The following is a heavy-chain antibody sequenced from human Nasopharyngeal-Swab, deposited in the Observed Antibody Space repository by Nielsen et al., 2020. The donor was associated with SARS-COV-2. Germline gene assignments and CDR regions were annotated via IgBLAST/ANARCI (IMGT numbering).Heavy chain of an antibody. D-gene: IGHD3-3*01. J-gene: IGHJ4*02. V-gene: IGHV3-23*03. CDR3: AKGGEAGQRVVEWLYYFDY. CDR1: GFTFSSYA. CDR2: IYSGGSST. Sequence: GESLKISCAASGFTFSSYAMSWVRQAPGKGLAWVSVIYSGGSSTYYADSVKGRFTISRDNSKNTLYLQMNSLRAEDTAVYYCAKGGEAGQRVVEWLYYFDYWGQGTLVTVSS.